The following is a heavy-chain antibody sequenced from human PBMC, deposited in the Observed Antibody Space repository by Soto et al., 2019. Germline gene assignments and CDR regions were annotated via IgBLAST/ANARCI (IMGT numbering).Heavy chain of an antibody. CDR1: GYTFTSYG. CDR2: ISAYNGNT. Sequence: ASVNVSCKASGYTFTSYGISWVRQAPGQGLEWMGWISAYNGNTNYAQKLQGRVTMTTDTSTSTAYMELRSLRSDDTAVYYCARDRGYDFWSGYYSAYGMDVWGQGTTVTVSS. V-gene: IGHV1-18*04. D-gene: IGHD3-3*01. J-gene: IGHJ6*02. CDR3: ARDRGYDFWSGYYSAYGMDV.